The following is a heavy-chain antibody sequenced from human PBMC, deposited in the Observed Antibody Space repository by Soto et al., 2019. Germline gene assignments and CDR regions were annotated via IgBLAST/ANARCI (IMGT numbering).Heavy chain of an antibody. CDR3: AREGRCSSTSCYNYYYYGMDV. D-gene: IGHD2-2*02. CDR1: GGTFSSYA. J-gene: IGHJ6*02. V-gene: IGHV1-69*13. CDR2: IIPIFGTA. Sequence: SVKVSCKASGGTFSSYAISWVRQAPGQGLEWMGGIIPIFGTANYAQKFQGRVTITADESTSTAYMELSSLRSEDTAVYYCAREGRCSSTSCYNYYYYGMDVWGQGTKVTVYS.